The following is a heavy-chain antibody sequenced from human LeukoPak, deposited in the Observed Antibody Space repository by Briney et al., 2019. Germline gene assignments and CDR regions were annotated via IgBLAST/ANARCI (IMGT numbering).Heavy chain of an antibody. D-gene: IGHD5-12*01. V-gene: IGHV4-34*01. CDR3: AGRGYSGRFDY. J-gene: IGHJ4*02. Sequence: SETLSLTCAVYGGSFSGYYWSWTRQPPGKGLEWIGEINHSGSTNYNPSLKSRVTISVDTSKNQFSLKLSSVTAADTAVYYCAGRGYSGRFDYWGQGTLVTVSS. CDR1: GGSFSGYY. CDR2: INHSGST.